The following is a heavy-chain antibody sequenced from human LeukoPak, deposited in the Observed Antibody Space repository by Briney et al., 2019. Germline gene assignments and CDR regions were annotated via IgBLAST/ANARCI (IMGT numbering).Heavy chain of an antibody. CDR2: MTDSDGDI. CDR1: GFTFSSYA. J-gene: IGHJ4*02. Sequence: GGSLRLSCAASGFTFSSYAMSWVRLAPGKGLQWVSTMTDSDGDIYYADSVKGRFTISKDNLKNTLYLQMNSLTVEDTALYYCAKDLAETWSPSPHRNWGQGTLVIVSS. CDR3: AKDLAETWSPSPHRN. V-gene: IGHV3-23*01. D-gene: IGHD6-19*01.